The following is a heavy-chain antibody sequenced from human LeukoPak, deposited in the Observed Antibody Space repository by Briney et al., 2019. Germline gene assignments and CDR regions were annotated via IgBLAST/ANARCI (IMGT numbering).Heavy chain of an antibody. Sequence: SETLSLTCAVYGGSFSGYYWSWIRQPPGKGLEWIGEINHSGSTNYNPSLKSRVTISVDTSKNQFSLKLSSVTAADTAVYYCARRSYRPYYYDSGGYFHFDYWGQGTLVTVSS. CDR2: INHSGST. J-gene: IGHJ4*02. CDR3: ARRSYRPYYYDSGGYFHFDY. CDR1: GGSFSGYY. V-gene: IGHV4-34*01. D-gene: IGHD3-22*01.